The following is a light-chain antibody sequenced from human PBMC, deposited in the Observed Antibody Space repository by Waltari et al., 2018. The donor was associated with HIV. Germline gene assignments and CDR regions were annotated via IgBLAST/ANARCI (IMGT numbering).Light chain of an antibody. CDR2: EVT. V-gene: IGLV2-8*01. J-gene: IGLJ2*01. CDR1: TSDIHDYNF. CDR3: SSFAGSNKL. Sequence: QSALTQPPSASGSPGQSVKMSCTGATSDIHDYNFISWYQQYSGKAPKLIIFEVTKRPSGVPDRFSDSRSGNTASLIVSGLQAEDESVYFCSSFAGSNKLFGGGTKLTVL.